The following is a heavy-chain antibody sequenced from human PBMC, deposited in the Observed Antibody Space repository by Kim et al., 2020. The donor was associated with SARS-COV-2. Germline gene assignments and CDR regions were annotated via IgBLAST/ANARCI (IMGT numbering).Heavy chain of an antibody. D-gene: IGHD2-8*02. CDR3: ARDGSGCCSGGGCYTDGYGMDV. CDR2: ISYDGSNK. CDR1: GFTFSNYA. Sequence: GGSLRLSCAASGFTFSNYAMHWVRQAPGKGLEWVAGISYDGSNKYYADSVKGRFTISRDNSKNTLYLQMNSLRAEDTAVYYCARDGSGCCSGGGCYTDGYGMDVWGQGTTVTVSS. J-gene: IGHJ6*02. V-gene: IGHV3-30*04.